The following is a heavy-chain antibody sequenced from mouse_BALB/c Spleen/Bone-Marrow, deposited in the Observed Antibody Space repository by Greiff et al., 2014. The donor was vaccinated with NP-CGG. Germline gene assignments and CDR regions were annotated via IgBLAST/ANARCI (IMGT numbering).Heavy chain of an antibody. CDR3: ARGAYGNYFAWFAY. CDR2: IRNKANGYTT. Sequence: DVMLVESGGGLVQPGGSLRLSCATSGFTFTDYYMSWVRQPPGKALEWLGFIRNKANGYTTEYSASVKGRLTISRDNSQSTLYLQMNPLRAEDSATYYCARGAYGNYFAWFAYWGQGTLVTVSA. D-gene: IGHD2-1*01. V-gene: IGHV7-3*02. J-gene: IGHJ3*01. CDR1: GFTFTDYY.